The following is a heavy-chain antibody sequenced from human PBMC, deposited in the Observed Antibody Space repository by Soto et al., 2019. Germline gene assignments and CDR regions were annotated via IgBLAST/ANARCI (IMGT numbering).Heavy chain of an antibody. Sequence: GGSLRLSCAASGFTFSSYGMHWVRQAPGKGLEWVAVIWYDGSNKYYADSVKGRFTISRDNSKNTLYLQMNSLRAEDTAVYYCARDDSSGSPIDYWGQGTLVTVSS. CDR2: IWYDGSNK. V-gene: IGHV3-33*01. CDR1: GFTFSSYG. CDR3: ARDDSSGSPIDY. D-gene: IGHD3-22*01. J-gene: IGHJ4*02.